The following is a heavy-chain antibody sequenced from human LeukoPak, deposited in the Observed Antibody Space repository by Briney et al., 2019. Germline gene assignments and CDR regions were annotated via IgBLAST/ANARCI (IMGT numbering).Heavy chain of an antibody. V-gene: IGHV3-48*03. Sequence: GGSLRLSCAASGFTFSSYEMNWVRQAPGKGLEWVSYISSSGSTIYYADSVKGRFTISRDNAKNSLYLQMNSLRAEDTAVYYCARERGGWNFDAFDIWGQGTMVTVSS. CDR2: ISSSGSTI. D-gene: IGHD1-7*01. CDR3: ARERGGWNFDAFDI. CDR1: GFTFSSYE. J-gene: IGHJ3*02.